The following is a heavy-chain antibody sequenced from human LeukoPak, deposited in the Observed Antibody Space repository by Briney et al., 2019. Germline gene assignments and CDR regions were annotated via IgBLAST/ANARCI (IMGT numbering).Heavy chain of an antibody. CDR1: GYTFTSYA. V-gene: IGHV1-3*01. D-gene: IGHD3-9*01. CDR2: INAGNGNT. CDR3: ARAPTYYDILTGP. J-gene: IGHJ4*02. Sequence: ASVKVSCKASGYTFTSYAMHWVRQAPGRRLKWMGWINAGNGNTKYSQKFQGRVTITRDTSASTAYMELSSLRSEDTAVYYCARAPTYYDILTGPWGQGTLVTVSS.